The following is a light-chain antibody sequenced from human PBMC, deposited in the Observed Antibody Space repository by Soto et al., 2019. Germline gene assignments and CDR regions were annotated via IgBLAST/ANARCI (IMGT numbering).Light chain of an antibody. CDR2: DVT. V-gene: IGLV2-11*01. CDR1: SSDVGGYDF. Sequence: QSALTQPRSVSGSPGQSVTISCTGTSSDVGGYDFVSWYQQHPGKAPKLIIYDVTPRPSGVPDRFSASKSGNTASLTISGLQAEDEADYYCCSYAGSYTLFGGGTKLTVL. CDR3: CSYAGSYTL. J-gene: IGLJ2*01.